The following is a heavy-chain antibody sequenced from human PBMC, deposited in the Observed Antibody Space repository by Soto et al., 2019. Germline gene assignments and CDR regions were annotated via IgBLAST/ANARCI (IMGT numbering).Heavy chain of an antibody. CDR3: ASLYYYGSGSYYHYGMDV. D-gene: IGHD3-10*01. CDR2: INAGNGNT. J-gene: IGHJ6*02. Sequence: ASAKDSCNPYRYTFTSYAMHWVRQAPGQRLEWMGWINAGNGNTRYSQKFQGRVTITRDTSASTAYMERSSLRSEDTAVYYCASLYYYGSGSYYHYGMDVWGQWTTVTVSS. CDR1: RYTFTSYA. V-gene: IGHV1-3*01.